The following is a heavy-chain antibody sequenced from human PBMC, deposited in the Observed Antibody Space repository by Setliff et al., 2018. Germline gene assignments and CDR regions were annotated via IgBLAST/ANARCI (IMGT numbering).Heavy chain of an antibody. J-gene: IGHJ3*02. CDR3: ARSAANGGHDPFDI. CDR1: GFTFSSYR. Sequence: GGSLRLSCAASGFTFSSYRMHWVRQAPGKGLEWVAVIWDDGGNKYHADSVKGRFTISRDNSKNTLYLQMNSLRPEDTAVYYCARSAANGGHDPFDIWGQGTMVT. D-gene: IGHD2-8*01. V-gene: IGHV3-33*08. CDR2: IWDDGGNK.